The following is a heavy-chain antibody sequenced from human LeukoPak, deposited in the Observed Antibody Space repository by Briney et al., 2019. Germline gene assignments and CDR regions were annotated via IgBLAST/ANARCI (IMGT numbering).Heavy chain of an antibody. CDR2: IYYSGST. D-gene: IGHD3-3*01. Sequence: SETLTLTCTVSGGSISSYYWSWIRQPPGKGLEWIGCIYYSGSTNYNPSLKSRVTISVDTSKNQFSLKLSSVTAADTAVYYCACYDFWSGYGYFDYWGQGTLVTVSS. V-gene: IGHV4-59*01. J-gene: IGHJ4*02. CDR3: ACYDFWSGYGYFDY. CDR1: GGSISSYY.